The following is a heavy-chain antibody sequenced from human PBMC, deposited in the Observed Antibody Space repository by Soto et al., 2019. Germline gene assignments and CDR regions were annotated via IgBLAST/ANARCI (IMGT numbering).Heavy chain of an antibody. Sequence: PSETLSLTCSVSGDSINSYYWSWIRQPPGKGLEWVGHISPSGSTNYNPSLKSRVTISVDTSKNQFSLTLSSVIAADTAMYYCARPHSSSWYAPFDIWGQGTMVTVSS. D-gene: IGHD6-13*01. J-gene: IGHJ3*02. CDR2: ISPSGST. CDR3: ARPHSSSWYAPFDI. CDR1: GDSINSYY. V-gene: IGHV4-59*08.